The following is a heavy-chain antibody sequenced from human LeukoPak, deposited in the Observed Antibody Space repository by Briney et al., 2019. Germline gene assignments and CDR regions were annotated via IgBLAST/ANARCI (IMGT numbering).Heavy chain of an antibody. Sequence: AGGSLRLSCAASGSTFSSYGMHWVHQAPGKGLEWVAFIRYDGSNKYYADSVKGRFTISRDNAKNSLYLQMNSLRAEDTAVYYCARDHRVAVAGTGVQGYWGQGTLVTVSS. V-gene: IGHV3-30*02. D-gene: IGHD6-19*01. CDR1: GSTFSSYG. CDR3: ARDHRVAVAGTGVQGY. CDR2: IRYDGSNK. J-gene: IGHJ4*02.